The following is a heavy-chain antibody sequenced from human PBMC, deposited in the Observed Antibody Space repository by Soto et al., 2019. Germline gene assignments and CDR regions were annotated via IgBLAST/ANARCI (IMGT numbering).Heavy chain of an antibody. V-gene: IGHV3-53*01. D-gene: IGHD2-8*01. J-gene: IGHJ2*01. Sequence: GGSLRLSCAASGFTVSSNYMSWVRQAPGKGLEWVSVIYSGGSTYYADSVKGRFTISRDNSKNTLYLQMNSLRAEDTAVYYCARLGYCTNGVCYWYFDLWGRGTLVTVSS. CDR3: ARLGYCTNGVCYWYFDL. CDR1: GFTVSSNY. CDR2: IYSGGST.